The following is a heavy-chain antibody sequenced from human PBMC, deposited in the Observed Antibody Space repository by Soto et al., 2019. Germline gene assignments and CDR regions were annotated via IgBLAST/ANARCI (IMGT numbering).Heavy chain of an antibody. Sequence: SETLSLTCDVSGDTISGTIYYWGWIRQPPGKGLEWIGSIHYSGSTYYNPSLKSRVTISVDTSKNHFSLRLTSVTAADTAVYYCARPGGSGWFYFDSWGQGSQVTVSS. J-gene: IGHJ4*02. D-gene: IGHD6-13*01. CDR1: GDTISGTIYY. CDR3: ARPGGSGWFYFDS. V-gene: IGHV4-39*02. CDR2: IHYSGST.